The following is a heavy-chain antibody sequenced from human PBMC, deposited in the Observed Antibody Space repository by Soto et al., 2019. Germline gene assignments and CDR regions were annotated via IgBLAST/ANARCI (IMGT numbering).Heavy chain of an antibody. CDR3: AHRPVGTSIDDAFDI. CDR2: NYWDDDK. Sequence: QITLKESGPTLVKPTQTLTLTCTFSGFSLSTSGVGVGWIRQPPGKALEWLALNYWDDDKRYSPSLKSRLTITKDTTKHQLVLTMTIMDPMDTATSYCAHRPVGTSIDDAFDIWGQGTMVTVAS. J-gene: IGHJ3*02. V-gene: IGHV2-5*02. D-gene: IGHD2-21*01. CDR1: GFSLSTSGVG.